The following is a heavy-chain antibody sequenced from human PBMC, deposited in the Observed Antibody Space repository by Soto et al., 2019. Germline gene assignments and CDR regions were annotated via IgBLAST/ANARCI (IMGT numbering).Heavy chain of an antibody. CDR1: GGTFSSYA. V-gene: IGHV1-69*01. CDR2: IIPIFGTA. J-gene: IGHJ6*04. Sequence: QVQLVQSGAEVKKPGSSVKVSCKASGGTFSSYAISWVRQAPGQGLEWMGGIIPIFGTANYAQKFQGRVTITADESTSPAYIELSSLRSEDTAGYYCARSRSSASRGESELSVEYEYYYGMDACGNGTTVAVSS. CDR3: ARSRSSASRGESELSVEYEYYYGMDA. D-gene: IGHD2-2*01.